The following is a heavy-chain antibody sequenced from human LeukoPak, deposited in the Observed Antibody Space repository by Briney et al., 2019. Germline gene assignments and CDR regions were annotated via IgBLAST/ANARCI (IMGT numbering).Heavy chain of an antibody. Sequence: GGSLRLSCAASGFTFSSYWMSWVRQAPGKGLEWVANIKQDGSEKYYVDSVKGRFTISRDNAKNSLYLQMNSLRAEDTAVYYCARDLGYSSGWALDYWGQGTLSPSPQ. CDR3: ARDLGYSSGWALDY. CDR2: IKQDGSEK. D-gene: IGHD6-19*01. CDR1: GFTFSSYW. V-gene: IGHV3-7*01. J-gene: IGHJ4*02.